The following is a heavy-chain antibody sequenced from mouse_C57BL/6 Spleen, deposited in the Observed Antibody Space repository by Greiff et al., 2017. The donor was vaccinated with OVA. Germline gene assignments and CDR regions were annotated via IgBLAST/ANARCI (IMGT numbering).Heavy chain of an antibody. D-gene: IGHD4-1*02. V-gene: IGHV5-17*01. CDR2: ISSGSSTI. J-gene: IGHJ4*01. CDR1: GFTFSDYG. CDR3: ANSTGYARDY. Sequence: EVQLVESGGGLVKPGGSLKLSCAASGFTFSDYGMHWVRQAPEKGLEWVAYISSGSSTIYYADTVKGRFTISRDNAKNTLYLHMSSLRSEYTAMYYCANSTGYARDYWGQGTSVTVSS.